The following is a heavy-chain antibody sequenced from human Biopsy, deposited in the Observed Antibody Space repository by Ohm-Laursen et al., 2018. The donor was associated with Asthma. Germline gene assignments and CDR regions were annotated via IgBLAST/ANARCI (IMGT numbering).Heavy chain of an antibody. V-gene: IGHV1-18*01. CDR1: GYTFTSYG. Sequence: SVKVSCKASGYTFTSYGISWVRQAPGQGLEWMGWISAYNGNTNYAQKLQGRVTMTTDTSTSTAYMELRSLRSDDTAVYYCARDHYDISFATYVMDVWGQGTTVTVSS. D-gene: IGHD3-9*01. CDR3: ARDHYDISFATYVMDV. J-gene: IGHJ6*02. CDR2: ISAYNGNT.